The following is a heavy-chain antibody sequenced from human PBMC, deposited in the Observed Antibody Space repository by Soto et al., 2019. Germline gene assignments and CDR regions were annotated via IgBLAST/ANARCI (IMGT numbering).Heavy chain of an antibody. D-gene: IGHD1-1*01. V-gene: IGHV4-39*01. CDR3: GIGASLDTISYYFDY. CDR1: GGSVSRSSYY. CDR2: VYYSGST. Sequence: SETLSLTCTVSGGSVSRSSYYWGWVRQPPGKGLEWIGSVYYSGSTYYNPSLESRVTISVDKSKNQFSLKLMSFSPADTAVYYCGIGASLDTISYYFDYWGQGDLVTVSS. J-gene: IGHJ4*02.